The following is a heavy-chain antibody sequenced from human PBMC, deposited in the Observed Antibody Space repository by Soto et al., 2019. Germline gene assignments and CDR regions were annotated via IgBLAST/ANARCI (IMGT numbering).Heavy chain of an antibody. CDR2: IYPGDSDT. CDR1: GYSFTSYW. Sequence: GESLKISCKGSGYSFTSYWIGWVRQMPGKGLEWMGIIYPGDSDTRCSPSYQGQVTISADKSISTAYLQWSSLKASDTAMYYCARSRPRYDYGEHNWFDPWGQGTLVTVSS. V-gene: IGHV5-51*01. J-gene: IGHJ5*02. D-gene: IGHD4-17*01. CDR3: ARSRPRYDYGEHNWFDP.